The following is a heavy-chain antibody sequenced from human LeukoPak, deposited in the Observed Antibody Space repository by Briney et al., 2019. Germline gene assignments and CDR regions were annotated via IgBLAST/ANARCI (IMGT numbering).Heavy chain of an antibody. J-gene: IGHJ3*02. D-gene: IGHD2-8*01. V-gene: IGHV3-7*01. CDR2: INQDGSEK. CDR1: GFTFSSYW. Sequence: GGSLRLSCAASGFTFSSYWMSWVRQAPGKGLEWVANINQDGSEKNYVDSVKGPFTISRDNARNSLYLQMNSLRAEDTAVYYCARPNPPLGAFDIWGQGTMVTVSS. CDR3: ARPNPPLGAFDI.